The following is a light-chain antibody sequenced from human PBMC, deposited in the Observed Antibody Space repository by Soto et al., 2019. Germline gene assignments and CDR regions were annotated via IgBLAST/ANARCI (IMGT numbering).Light chain of an antibody. V-gene: IGKV1-9*01. J-gene: IGKJ5*01. Sequence: DTPMAPSLLSSSATVGDRVSIPCRASQGISRYLVWYQKTPGKDPKLLIYAASTLQSGVPSRFSGSGSGTEFNLTISRLQPEVLATYYCQRLNSYPIAFGQGTRLEIK. CDR1: QGISRY. CDR3: QRLNSYPIA. CDR2: AAS.